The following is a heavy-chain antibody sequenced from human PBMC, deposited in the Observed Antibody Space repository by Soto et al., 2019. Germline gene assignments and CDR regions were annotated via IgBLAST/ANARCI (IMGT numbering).Heavy chain of an antibody. CDR1: GFTFSSYD. Sequence: EVQLVESGGGLVQPGGSLRLSCAASGFTFSSYDMHWVRQATGKGLEWVSAIGTAGDTYYPGSMKGRFTISRENAKNSLYLQMNSLRAEDTAVYYCARDRYGGNSELDYWGQGTLVTVSS. CDR2: IGTAGDT. J-gene: IGHJ4*02. V-gene: IGHV3-13*01. CDR3: ARDRYGGNSELDY. D-gene: IGHD2-21*02.